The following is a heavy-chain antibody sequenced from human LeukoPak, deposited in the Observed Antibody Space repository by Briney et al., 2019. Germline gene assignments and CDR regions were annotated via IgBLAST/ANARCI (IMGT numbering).Heavy chain of an antibody. CDR2: IKQDGSKK. CDR1: GFPFSSYW. J-gene: IGHJ4*02. CDR3: TRVGYIDEGIDY. D-gene: IGHD5-18*01. Sequence: GGALRLSCVASGFPFSSYWMTWVRQAPWKGLEWVAHIKQDGSKKSYVDSVKGRFTISRENSKNSLYLQMNSLRAEDTAIYYCTRVGYIDEGIDYWGQGTLVTVSS. V-gene: IGHV3-7*04.